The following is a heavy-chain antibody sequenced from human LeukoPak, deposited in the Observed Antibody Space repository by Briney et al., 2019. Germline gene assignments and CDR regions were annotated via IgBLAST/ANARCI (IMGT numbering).Heavy chain of an antibody. V-gene: IGHV3-21*01. CDR3: ARDLSWGRYSDY. Sequence: KPGGSLTLSCAASGFTFSSYSMNWVRQAPGKGLEWVSSISSSSSYIYYADSVKGRFTISRDNAKNSLYLQMNSLRAEDTAVYYCARDLSWGRYSDYWGQGTQVTVSS. J-gene: IGHJ4*02. CDR1: GFTFSSYS. CDR2: ISSSSSYI. D-gene: IGHD6-13*01.